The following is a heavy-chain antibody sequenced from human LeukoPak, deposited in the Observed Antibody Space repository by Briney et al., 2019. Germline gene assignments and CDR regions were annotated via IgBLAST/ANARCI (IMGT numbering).Heavy chain of an antibody. Sequence: GASVTVSCKASGYNFTTYAIHWVRQAPGQRLEWMGWIIAGTGITQYSQKFQGRVTFTRDTSANAACMEVSSLRSEDTALYFCARTSGSGSFYTNWGQGTLVTVSS. J-gene: IGHJ4*02. D-gene: IGHD3-10*01. V-gene: IGHV1-3*01. CDR3: ARTSGSGSFYTN. CDR2: IIAGTGIT. CDR1: GYNFTTYA.